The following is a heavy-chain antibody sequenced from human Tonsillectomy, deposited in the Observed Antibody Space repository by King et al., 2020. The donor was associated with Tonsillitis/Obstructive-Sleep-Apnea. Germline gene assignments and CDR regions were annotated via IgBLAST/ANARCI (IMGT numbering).Heavy chain of an antibody. D-gene: IGHD3-22*01. CDR1: GYTFSSYG. CDR2: ISPYNGDT. V-gene: IGHV1-18*01. J-gene: IGHJ4*02. Sequence: VQLVESGAEVKKPGASVKVSCKASGYTFSSYGISWVRQAPGQGLEWMGWISPYNGDTNYAQKLQGRVTMTTGTSTSTAYMELRSLRSDATAVYYCARDSMSHYYDSSAYYTFAYWGQGTLVTVSS. CDR3: ARDSMSHYYDSSAYYTFAY.